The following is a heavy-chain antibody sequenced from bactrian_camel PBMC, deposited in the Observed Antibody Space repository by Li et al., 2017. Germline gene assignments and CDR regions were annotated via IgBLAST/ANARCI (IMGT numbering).Heavy chain of an antibody. CDR2: IFLGGPFLGGRRS. Sequence: QVQLVESGGGSVQAGGSLLVSCAASGNTYSSNCMGWFRQFPGKEREGVAAIFLGGPFLGGRRSFYSDSVKGRFTISHEKAKNAVDLQMNNLKPDDTAVYYCAATGQMLSVAGCRTQGTQVTVS. D-gene: IGHD1*01. CDR1: GNTYSSNC. V-gene: IGHV3-3*01. J-gene: IGHJ4*01.